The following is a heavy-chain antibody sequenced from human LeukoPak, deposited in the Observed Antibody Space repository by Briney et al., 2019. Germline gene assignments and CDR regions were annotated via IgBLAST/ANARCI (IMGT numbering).Heavy chain of an antibody. CDR2: VNQDESQK. Sequence: GGSLRLSCAASGFTVSSNWMSWVRQAPGKGLEWVANVNQDESQKYYVDSVKGRFTISKDNAKNSLYLQMNSLRAEDTAIYYCAKVPRQHDNWFDPWGQGTLVTVSS. J-gene: IGHJ5*02. V-gene: IGHV3-7*01. D-gene: IGHD3-9*01. CDR3: AKVPRQHDNWFDP. CDR1: GFTVSSNW.